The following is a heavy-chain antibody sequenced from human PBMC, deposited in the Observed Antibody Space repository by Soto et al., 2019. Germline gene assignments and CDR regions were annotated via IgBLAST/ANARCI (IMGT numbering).Heavy chain of an antibody. CDR2: FYVDGST. J-gene: IGHJ4*02. D-gene: IGHD4-17*01. Sequence: EVQLVESGGGLIHPGGSLRLSCAASGFTVSSNYMSWVRQAPGKGLEWVSVFYVDGSTYYADSVKGRFTISRDNSKNTLYLQLASLRVEETAVYYCAGRARNYGGNGGEDWGQGTVVTVSS. CDR3: AGRARNYGGNGGED. CDR1: GFTVSSNY. V-gene: IGHV3-53*01.